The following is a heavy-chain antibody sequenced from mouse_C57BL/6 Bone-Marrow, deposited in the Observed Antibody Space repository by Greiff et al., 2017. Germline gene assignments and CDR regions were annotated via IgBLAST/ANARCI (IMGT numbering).Heavy chain of an antibody. V-gene: IGHV14-4*01. CDR2: IDPENGDT. D-gene: IGHD1-1*02. CDR1: GFNIKDDY. J-gene: IGHJ4*01. Sequence: VQLQQSGAELVRPGASVKLSCTASGFNIKDDYMHWVKQRPEQGLEWIGWIDPENGDTEYASKFQGKATITADTSSNTAYLQLSSLTSEDTAVYYCTTVVVGSMDYWGQGTSVTVSS. CDR3: TTVVVGSMDY.